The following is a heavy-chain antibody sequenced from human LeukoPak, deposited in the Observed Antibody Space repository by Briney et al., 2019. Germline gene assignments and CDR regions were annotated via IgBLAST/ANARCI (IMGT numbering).Heavy chain of an antibody. D-gene: IGHD1-1*01. CDR1: GFTFSSYS. V-gene: IGHV3-48*01. CDR2: ISSSSSTI. Sequence: TGGSLRLSCAASGFTFSSYSMNWVRQAPGKGLEWVSYISSSSSTIYYADSVKGRFTISRDNAKNSLYLQMNSLRAEDTAVYYCARERMSGGDYWGQGTLVTVSS. J-gene: IGHJ4*02. CDR3: ARERMSGGDY.